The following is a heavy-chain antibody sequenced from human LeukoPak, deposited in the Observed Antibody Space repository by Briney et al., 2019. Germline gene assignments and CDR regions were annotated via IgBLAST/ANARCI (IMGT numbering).Heavy chain of an antibody. J-gene: IGHJ4*02. Sequence: ASVKVSCKASGYTFTSYYMHWVRQAPGQGLEWMGIINPSGGSTSYAQKFQGRVTMTRDTSTSTAYMELRSLRSDDTAVYYCARGVGLHVYYFDYWGQGSLVTVSS. V-gene: IGHV1-46*01. CDR3: ARGVGLHVYYFDY. CDR1: GYTFTSYY. CDR2: INPSGGST. D-gene: IGHD3-16*01.